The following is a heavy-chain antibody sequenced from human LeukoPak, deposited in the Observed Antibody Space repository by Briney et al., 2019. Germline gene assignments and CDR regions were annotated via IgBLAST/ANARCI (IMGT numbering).Heavy chain of an antibody. CDR2: IYYSGST. CDR1: GGSVSSGSYY. J-gene: IGHJ4*02. CDR3: ARDSGDY. Sequence: PSETLSLTCTVSGGSVSSGSYYWSWIRQPPGKGLEWIGYIYYSGSTNYNPSLKSRVTISVDTSKNQFSLKLSSVTAADTAVYYCARDSGDYWGQGTLVTVSS. V-gene: IGHV4-61*01.